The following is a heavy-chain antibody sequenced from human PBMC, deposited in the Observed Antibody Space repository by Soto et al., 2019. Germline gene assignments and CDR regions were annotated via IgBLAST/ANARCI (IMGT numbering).Heavy chain of an antibody. V-gene: IGHV4-34*01. D-gene: IGHD3-10*02. CDR3: ARGLSMFGLPRYFDY. CDR1: GGSFSGYY. J-gene: IGHJ4*02. CDR2: INHSGST. Sequence: QVQLQQWGAGLLKPSETLSLTCAVYGGSFSGYYWSWIRQPPGKGLEWIGEINHSGSTNYNPSLKSRATLSVDTSKNQFSLKLSSVTAADTAVYYCARGLSMFGLPRYFDYWGQGTLVTVSS.